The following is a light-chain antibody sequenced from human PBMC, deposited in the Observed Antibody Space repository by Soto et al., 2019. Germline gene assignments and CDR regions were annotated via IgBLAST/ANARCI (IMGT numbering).Light chain of an antibody. CDR1: HNVDNW. J-gene: IGKJ1*01. CDR3: QQYVSYPRT. V-gene: IGKV1D-16*01. CDR2: AAS. Sequence: DIEMTQSPSSLFASVGDRVTITCRASHNVDNWVAWYQQKPEKAPKSLIYAASSLHSGVPLRFSGSGSGARFTLTISNLQPEDFATYYCQQYVSYPRTFGQGTKVEIK.